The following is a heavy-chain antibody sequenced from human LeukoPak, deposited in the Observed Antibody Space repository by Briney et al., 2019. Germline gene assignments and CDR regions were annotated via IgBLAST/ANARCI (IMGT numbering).Heavy chain of an antibody. CDR1: GFTFRNFD. J-gene: IGHJ3*02. CDR2: IGTAGDT. V-gene: IGHV3-13*01. D-gene: IGHD6-13*01. Sequence: GGSLGLSCATSGFTFRNFDLHWVRQATGEGLEWVSAIGTAGDTYYPDSVKGRFTISRDNAKNSFYLQMNNLRVGDTAVYYCSRGGAPAGYAYDIWGHGTVVTVSS. CDR3: SRGGAPAGYAYDI.